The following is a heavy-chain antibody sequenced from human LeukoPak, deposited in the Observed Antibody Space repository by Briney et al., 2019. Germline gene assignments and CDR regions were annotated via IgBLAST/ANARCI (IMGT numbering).Heavy chain of an antibody. D-gene: IGHD6-13*01. CDR2: ISYDGSNK. V-gene: IGHV3-30*18. Sequence: GRSLRLSCAASGFTFSSYGMHWVRQAPGKGLEWVAVISYDGSNKYYADSVKGRFTISRDNSKNTLYLQMNSLRAEDTAVYYCAKEWQQLDYWGQGTLVTVSS. J-gene: IGHJ4*02. CDR3: AKEWQQLDY. CDR1: GFTFSSYG.